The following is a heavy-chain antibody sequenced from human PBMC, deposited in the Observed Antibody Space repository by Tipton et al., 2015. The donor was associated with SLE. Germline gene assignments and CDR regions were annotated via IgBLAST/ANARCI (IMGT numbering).Heavy chain of an antibody. Sequence: TLSLTCTVSGASISNGGYYWSWFRQLPGKGLEWMGYIYYRGSAFYNPSLQSPITIFLDASENQFSLKLSSVTAADTAVYYCATASTFWSGYRGFNSWGQGTLVIVSS. V-gene: IGHV4-31*01. CDR1: GASISNGGYY. CDR3: ATASTFWSGYRGFNS. J-gene: IGHJ5*01. CDR2: IYYRGSA. D-gene: IGHD3-3*01.